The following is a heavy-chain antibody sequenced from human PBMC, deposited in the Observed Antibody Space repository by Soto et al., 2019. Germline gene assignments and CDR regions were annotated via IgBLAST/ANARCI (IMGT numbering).Heavy chain of an antibody. CDR3: ARDLRYPYNWFDP. CDR1: GGSISSGGYY. V-gene: IGHV4-31*03. Sequence: PSETLSLTCTVSGGSISSGGYYWSWIRQHPGKGLEWIGYIYYSGSTYYNPSLKSRVTISVDTSKNQFSLKLSSVTAADTAVYYCARDLRYPYNWFDPWGQGTLVTAPQ. J-gene: IGHJ5*02. D-gene: IGHD3-16*02. CDR2: IYYSGST.